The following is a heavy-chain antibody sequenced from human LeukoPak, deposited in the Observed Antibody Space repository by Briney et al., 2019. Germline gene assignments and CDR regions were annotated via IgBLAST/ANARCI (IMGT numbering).Heavy chain of an antibody. CDR1: GFIFSNYA. Sequence: GGSLRLSCAASGFIFSNYAMGWGRQAPGKGLEWVSSITGSGGNTYYADSVKGRFTFSRDNSKNTLHLQMNSLRAGDTAVYYCVRGLDYFDYWGQGTLVTVSS. CDR3: VRGLDYFDY. D-gene: IGHD6-6*01. V-gene: IGHV3-23*01. CDR2: ITGSGGNT. J-gene: IGHJ4*02.